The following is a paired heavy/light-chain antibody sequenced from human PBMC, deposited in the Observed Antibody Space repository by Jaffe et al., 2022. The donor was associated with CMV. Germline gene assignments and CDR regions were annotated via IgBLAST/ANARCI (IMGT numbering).Heavy chain of an antibody. V-gene: IGHV4-4*07. D-gene: IGHD3-22*01. Sequence: QVQLQESGPGLVKPSETLSLTCTVSGGSISSYYWSWIRQPAGKGLEWIGRIYTSGSTNYNPSLKSRVTMSVDTSKNQFSLKLSSVTAADTAVYYCARYYYDSSGYFSWFDPWGQGTLVTVSS. CDR1: GGSISSYY. CDR2: IYTSGST. J-gene: IGHJ5*02. CDR3: ARYYYDSSGYFSWFDP.
Light chain of an antibody. J-gene: IGLJ1*01. CDR2: ENN. V-gene: IGLV1-51*02. CDR3: GTWDSSLSAAYV. Sequence: QSVLTQPPSVSAAPGQKVTISCSGSSSNIGNNYVSWYQQLPGTAPKLLIYENNKRPSGIPDRFSGSKSGTSATLGITGLQTGDEADYYCGTWDSSLSAAYVFGTGTKVTVL. CDR1: SSNIGNNY.